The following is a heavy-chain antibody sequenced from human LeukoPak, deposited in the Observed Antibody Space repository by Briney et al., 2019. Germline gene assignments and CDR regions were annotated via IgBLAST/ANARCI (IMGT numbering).Heavy chain of an antibody. CDR2: IDYSGST. D-gene: IGHD5-12*01. CDR3: ARGDSCYVTYYFDY. J-gene: IGHJ4*02. Sequence: ASEPLSLTCTVSGGSISSYYWSWIRQPPGMGLEWVGYIDYSGSTNYNPSLKSRVTISLDTSKNQSSLKLSSVTATDTAVYYCARGDSCYVTYYFDYWGQGTLVTVSS. CDR1: GGSISSYY. V-gene: IGHV4-59*01.